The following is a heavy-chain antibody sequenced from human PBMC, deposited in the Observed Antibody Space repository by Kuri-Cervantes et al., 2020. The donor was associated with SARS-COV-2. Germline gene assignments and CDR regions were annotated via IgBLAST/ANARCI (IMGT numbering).Heavy chain of an antibody. D-gene: IGHD2-2*02. CDR1: GGTFSSYA. CDR3: ARERGGDIVVVPAAIFGQFYYYYMDV. V-gene: IGHV1-69*13. CDR2: IIPIFGTP. J-gene: IGHJ6*03. Sequence: SVKVSCKASGGTFSSYAVSWLRQAPGQGLVWMGGIIPIFGTPNYAPKFQGRITITADESTSSAYMELSSLRSDDTAVYYCARERGGDIVVVPAAIFGQFYYYYMDVWGKGTTVTVSS.